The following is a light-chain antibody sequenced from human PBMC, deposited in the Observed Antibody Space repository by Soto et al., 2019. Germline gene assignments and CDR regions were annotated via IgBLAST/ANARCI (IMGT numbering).Light chain of an antibody. CDR3: QSYDSSNWV. Sequence: NFMLTQPHSVSESPGKTVTISCTRSSGSIASNYVQWYHQRPGSAPTIVMYEDNQRPSGVPDRSSGSIDRSSNSASLTISGLKTEDEGDFYCQSYDSSNWVFGGGTKLTVL. V-gene: IGLV6-57*04. J-gene: IGLJ3*02. CDR1: SGSIASNY. CDR2: EDN.